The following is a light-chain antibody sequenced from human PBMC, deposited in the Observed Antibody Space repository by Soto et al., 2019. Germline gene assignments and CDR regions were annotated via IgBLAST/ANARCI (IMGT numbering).Light chain of an antibody. V-gene: IGLV2-8*01. CDR2: EVT. CDR3: SSYAGANRV. CDR1: SSDVGANNY. Sequence: QSALTQPPSASGSPGQSVTISCTGTSSDVGANNYVSWYQQHPGKAPKLMIYEVTKRPSGVPYRFSGSKSGYTASLTVSGLQAEDEADYYCSSYAGANRVFGTGTKVTVL. J-gene: IGLJ1*01.